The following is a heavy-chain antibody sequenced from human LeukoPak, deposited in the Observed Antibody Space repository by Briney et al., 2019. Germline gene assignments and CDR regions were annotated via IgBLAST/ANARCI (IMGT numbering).Heavy chain of an antibody. CDR1: GYRFTTYL. CDR3: ARQWEYCSGTSCYSAD. J-gene: IGHJ4*02. CDR2: IYPGDSDT. D-gene: IGHD2-2*01. V-gene: IGHV5-51*01. Sequence: GESLRISCKGSGYRFTTYLISSVRQMPGKGLEWMGIIYPGDSDTRYSPSFQGQVTISADKSISTAYLQWSSLKAADTAIYYCARQWEYCSGTSCYSADWGQGTLVTVSS.